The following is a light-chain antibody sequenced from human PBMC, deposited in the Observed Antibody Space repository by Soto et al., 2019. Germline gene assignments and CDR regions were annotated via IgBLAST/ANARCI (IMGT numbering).Light chain of an antibody. J-gene: IGLJ2*01. Sequence: QSALTQPRSVSGSPGQSVTISCTGTSNDVGGYNYVSWYQQHPGKAPKFMIYDVSKRPSGVPDRFSGSKSGNTASLTISGLQADDEADYYCCSYAGTYTPVVFGGGTKVTVL. CDR2: DVS. V-gene: IGLV2-11*01. CDR3: CSYAGTYTPVV. CDR1: SNDVGGYNY.